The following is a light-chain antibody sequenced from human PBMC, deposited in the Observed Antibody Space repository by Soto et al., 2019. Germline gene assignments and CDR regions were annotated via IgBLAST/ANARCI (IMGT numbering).Light chain of an antibody. J-gene: IGLJ1*01. CDR3: SSYTSSSPF. CDR1: SSDVGGYNY. Sequence: QSVLTQPASVSGSPGQSITISCTGTSSDVGGYNYVSWYQQHPGKAPKLMIYDVSNRPSGVSNRFSGSKSGNTASLTISGLQAEDEADYYCSSYTSSSPFFEPGTKATV. V-gene: IGLV2-14*01. CDR2: DVS.